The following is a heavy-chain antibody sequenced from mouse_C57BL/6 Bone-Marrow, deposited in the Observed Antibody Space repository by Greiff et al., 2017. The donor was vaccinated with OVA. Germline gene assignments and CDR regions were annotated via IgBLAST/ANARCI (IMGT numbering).Heavy chain of an antibody. CDR1: GYTFTSYW. D-gene: IGHD1-3*01. CDR2: IDPSDSET. V-gene: IGHV1-52*01. CDR3: ARAGDRYNYYFDY. Sequence: VQLQQPGAELVRPGSSVKLSCKASGYTFTSYWMHWVKQRPIQGLEWIGNIDPSDSETHYNQKFKDKATLTVAKSSSPAYMRLSSLTSEDSAVYYCARAGDRYNYYFDYWGQGTTLTVSS. J-gene: IGHJ2*01.